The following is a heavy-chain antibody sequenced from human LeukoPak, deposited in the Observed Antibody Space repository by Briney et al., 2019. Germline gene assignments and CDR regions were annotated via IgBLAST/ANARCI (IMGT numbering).Heavy chain of an antibody. CDR1: GGSISSYY. V-gene: IGHV4-59*01. CDR3: AREQYSSGWYPFPDS. D-gene: IGHD6-19*01. J-gene: IGHJ5*01. CDR2: IYYSGST. Sequence: SETLSLTCTVSGGSISSYYWSWIRQPPGKGLEGIGYIYYSGSTNYNPSLKSRVTISVDTSKNQFSLKLSSVTAADTAVYYCAREQYSSGWYPFPDSWGQGTLVTVSS.